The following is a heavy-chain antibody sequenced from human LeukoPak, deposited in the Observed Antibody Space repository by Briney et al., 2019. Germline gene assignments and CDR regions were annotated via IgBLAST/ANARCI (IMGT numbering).Heavy chain of an antibody. CDR2: IYHSGST. J-gene: IGHJ4*02. V-gene: IGHV4-34*01. CDR3: ARVRGGSSWPFDY. D-gene: IGHD6-13*01. CDR1: GGSFSGYY. Sequence: SETLSLTCAVYGGSFSGYYWSWIRQPPGKGLEWIGSIYHSGSTYYNPSLKSRVTISVDTSKNQFSLKLSSVTAADTAVYYCARVRGGSSWPFDYWGQGTLVTVSS.